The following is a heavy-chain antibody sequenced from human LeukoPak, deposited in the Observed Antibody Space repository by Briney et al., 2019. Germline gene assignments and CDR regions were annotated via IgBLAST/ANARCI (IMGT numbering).Heavy chain of an antibody. J-gene: IGHJ4*02. D-gene: IGHD2-15*01. Sequence: SETLSLTCTVSGGSISSYYWSWIRQPPGKGLEWIGYIYHSGSTYYNPSLKSRVTISVDRSKNQFSLKLSSVTAADTAVYYCARVRGSSLDYWGQGTLVTVSS. CDR1: GGSISSYY. CDR3: ARVRGSSLDY. CDR2: IYHSGST. V-gene: IGHV4-59*12.